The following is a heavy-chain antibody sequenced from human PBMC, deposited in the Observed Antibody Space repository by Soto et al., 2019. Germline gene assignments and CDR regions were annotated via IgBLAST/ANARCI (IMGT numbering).Heavy chain of an antibody. J-gene: IGHJ4*02. CDR3: ARRTTGWDYFDY. CDR1: GASVNSHY. V-gene: IGHV4-59*02. Sequence: QVQLQESGPGLVKPSETLSLICTVSGASVNSHYWSWIRQPPGKELECIGYISYSGTTNYNPSLNRRASISMDTSTNQVSLTLTSVTAADTAVYYCARRTTGWDYFDYWGQGALVTVSS. CDR2: ISYSGTT.